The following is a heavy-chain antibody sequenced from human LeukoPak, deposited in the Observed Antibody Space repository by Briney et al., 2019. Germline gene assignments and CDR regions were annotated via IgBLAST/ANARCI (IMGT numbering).Heavy chain of an antibody. V-gene: IGHV4-59*01. CDR1: GGSISSYY. D-gene: IGHD3-3*01. J-gene: IGHJ1*01. Sequence: ASETLSLTCTVSGGSISSYYWSWIRQPQGKGLEWIGYIYYSGSTNYNPSLKSRVTISVDTSKNQFSLKLSSVTAADTAVYYCAGALDFWSGYSEYFQHWGQGTLVTVSS. CDR3: AGALDFWSGYSEYFQH. CDR2: IYYSGST.